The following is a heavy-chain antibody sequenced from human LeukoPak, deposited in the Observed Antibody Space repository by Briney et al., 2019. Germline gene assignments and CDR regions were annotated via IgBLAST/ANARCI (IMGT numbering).Heavy chain of an antibody. CDR1: GFSSSSYW. V-gene: IGHV3-7*04. CDR2: LKEDGSEK. J-gene: IGHJ4*02. D-gene: IGHD6-19*01. CDR3: VRDVGCSACAE. Sequence: PRGSLRLSCAASGFSSSSYWAGWVRQAPGRGLEWVASLKEDGSEKYYVDSVKGRFTISRDNAKNSLYLQMNSLRAEDTAVYYCVRDVGCSACAEWGQGRQVAVSS.